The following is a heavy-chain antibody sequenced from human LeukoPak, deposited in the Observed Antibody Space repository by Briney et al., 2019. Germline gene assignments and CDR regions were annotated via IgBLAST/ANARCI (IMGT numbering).Heavy chain of an antibody. V-gene: IGHV3-48*04. D-gene: IGHD5-24*01. CDR2: ISSSGNTI. J-gene: IGHJ6*03. CDR1: GFPLSSYA. Sequence: GGSLRLSCAVSGFPLSSYAMSWVRQAPGKGLEWVSYISSSGNTIYYADSVKGRFTISRDNAKNSLYLQMNSLRAEDTAVYYCARSARRDGYILDRYYMDVWGKGTTVTISS. CDR3: ARSARRDGYILDRYYMDV.